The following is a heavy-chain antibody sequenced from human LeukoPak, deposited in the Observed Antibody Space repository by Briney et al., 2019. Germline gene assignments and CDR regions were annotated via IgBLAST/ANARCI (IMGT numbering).Heavy chain of an antibody. D-gene: IGHD5-18*01. J-gene: IGHJ3*02. V-gene: IGHV4-59*08. CDR2: TSYSGST. Sequence: SETLSLTCTVSGGSISSSYWSWIRQPPGKGLEWIGYTSYSGSTDYNPSLKSRVTMSVDTSKNQFSLKQTSVIAADTAVYYCVESGNREYSYGYSAFDIRGQGTTVTVSS. CDR3: VESGNREYSYGYSAFDI. CDR1: GGSISSSY.